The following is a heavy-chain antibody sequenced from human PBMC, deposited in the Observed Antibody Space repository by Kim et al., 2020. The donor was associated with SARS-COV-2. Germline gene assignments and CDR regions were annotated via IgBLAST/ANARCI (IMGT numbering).Heavy chain of an antibody. CDR3: ARGERSGYLNY. Sequence: PKYAQAFTGRFVFSLETSVSTAYLQISSLKAEDTAVYYCARGERSGYLNYWGQGTLVTVSS. D-gene: IGHD3-3*01. J-gene: IGHJ4*02. CDR2: P. V-gene: IGHV7-4-1*02.